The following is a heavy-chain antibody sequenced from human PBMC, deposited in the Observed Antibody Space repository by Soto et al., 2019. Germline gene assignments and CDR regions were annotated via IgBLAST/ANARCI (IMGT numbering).Heavy chain of an antibody. CDR3: SRDRIMVTFGGGSGEWGIDS. Sequence: QVQLQESGPGLVKPSQTLSLTCTVSGSSITSGVHYWSWIRQQPGKGLVWIGYICYRGISYYNPSLRSRVTRSVDTSKHHVSLTLRSGTAGDTAVYYCSRDRIMVTFGGGSGEWGIDSWGQGTLVTVSS. V-gene: IGHV4-31*03. D-gene: IGHD3-16*01. CDR2: ICYRGIS. CDR1: GSSITSGVHY. J-gene: IGHJ4*02.